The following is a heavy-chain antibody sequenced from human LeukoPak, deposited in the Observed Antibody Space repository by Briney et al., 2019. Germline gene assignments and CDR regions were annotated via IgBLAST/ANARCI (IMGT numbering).Heavy chain of an antibody. CDR3: ARDPDCSSTSCYDHWFDP. V-gene: IGHV3-33*01. CDR2: IWYDGSNK. J-gene: IGHJ5*02. Sequence: GGSLRLSCAASGFTFSSYGMHWVRQAPGKGLEWVAVIWYDGSNKYYADSVKGRFTISRDNSKNTLYLQMNSLRAEDTAVYYCARDPDCSSTSCYDHWFDPWGQGTLVTVS. D-gene: IGHD2-2*01. CDR1: GFTFSSYG.